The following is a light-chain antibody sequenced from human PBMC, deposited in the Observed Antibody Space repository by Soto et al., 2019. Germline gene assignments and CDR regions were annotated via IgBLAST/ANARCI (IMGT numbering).Light chain of an antibody. V-gene: IGKV3-20*01. CDR1: QSVRSNY. Sequence: EIVLMQSPGTLSLSPGERVTLSCRASQSVRSNYLAWYQQKPGQAPRLLIYNSSTRATGIPDRFSGSGSGTDFTLTISRLEPEDFALYYCQQYRDLPQTFGQGTQVEIK. CDR3: QQYRDLPQT. CDR2: NSS. J-gene: IGKJ1*01.